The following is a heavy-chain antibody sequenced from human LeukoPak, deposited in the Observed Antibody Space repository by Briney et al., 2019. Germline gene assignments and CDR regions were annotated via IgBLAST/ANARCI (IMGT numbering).Heavy chain of an antibody. Sequence: GGSLRLSCAASRFIFSNYWMTWVRQTPGKGLEWVANIKEDGNEIFYVDSVKGRFTISRDNAKNSLYLQMNSLRAEDTAVYYCARSPDGVDYWGQGTLVTVSS. D-gene: IGHD3-10*01. CDR2: IKEDGNEI. J-gene: IGHJ4*02. CDR3: ARSPDGVDY. V-gene: IGHV3-7*01. CDR1: RFIFSNYW.